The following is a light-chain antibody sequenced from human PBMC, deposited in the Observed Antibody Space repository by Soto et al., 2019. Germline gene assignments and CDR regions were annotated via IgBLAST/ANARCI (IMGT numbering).Light chain of an antibody. J-gene: IGLJ1*01. CDR2: DVT. CDR3: CSYAATYVYV. V-gene: IGLV2-11*01. Sequence: QAVRTQPRSVSGSPGQSVTVSCTGTSSDVGGYDFVSWYQQHPGKAPKLMIYDVTKRPSGVPDRFSGSKSGNTASLTISGLQAEDEAVYFCCSYAATYVYVFGTGTKVTVL. CDR1: SSDVGGYDF.